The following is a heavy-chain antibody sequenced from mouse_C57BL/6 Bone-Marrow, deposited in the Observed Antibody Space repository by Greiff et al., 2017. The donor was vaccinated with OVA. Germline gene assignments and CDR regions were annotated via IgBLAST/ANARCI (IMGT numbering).Heavy chain of an antibody. Sequence: EVKLVESGGGLVKPGGSLKLSCAASGFTFSDYGMHWVRQAPEKGLEWVAYISSGSSTIHYADTVKGRFTISRDNAKNTLFLQMTSLRSEDTAMYYCARHFNDGYTLAYWGQGTLVTVSA. D-gene: IGHD2-3*01. CDR2: ISSGSSTI. V-gene: IGHV5-17*01. J-gene: IGHJ3*01. CDR1: GFTFSDYG. CDR3: ARHFNDGYTLAY.